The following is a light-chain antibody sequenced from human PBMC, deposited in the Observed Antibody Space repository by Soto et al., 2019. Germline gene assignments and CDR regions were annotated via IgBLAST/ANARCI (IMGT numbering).Light chain of an antibody. Sequence: IQLTQFPSSLSASVGDRVTITCRASQGIARSLNWYQQRPGEASNLLVYGASNLHSGVPPRFSGSGSGTDYTLTISGLQGEDLGTYYCLQSYTTPRTFGQGTTVEIK. V-gene: IGKV1-39*01. CDR1: QGIARS. CDR2: GAS. CDR3: LQSYTTPRT. J-gene: IGKJ1*01.